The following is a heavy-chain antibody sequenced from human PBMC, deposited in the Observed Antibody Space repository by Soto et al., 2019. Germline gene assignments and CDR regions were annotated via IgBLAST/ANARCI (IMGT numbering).Heavy chain of an antibody. CDR1: GFTFSSCA. CDR3: ARDSGLIGGNYGMDV. J-gene: IGHJ6*02. V-gene: IGHV3-30*14. D-gene: IGHD3-16*01. Sequence: PGGSLRLSCAASGFTFSSCAMHWVRQAPGKGLGWVAVISYDGSNKYYADSVKGRFTISRDNSQNTWFLQMNSLSAEDTAVYYCARDSGLIGGNYGMDVWGQGTMVTVSS. CDR2: ISYDGSNK.